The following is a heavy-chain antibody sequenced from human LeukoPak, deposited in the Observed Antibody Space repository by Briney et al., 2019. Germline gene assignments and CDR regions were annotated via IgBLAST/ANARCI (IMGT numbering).Heavy chain of an antibody. CDR1: GGSITSHY. CDR2: IYYSGST. CDR3: ARGASGYYLHFDY. V-gene: IGHV4-59*11. Sequence: SETLSLTCTVSGGSITSHYWSWIRQPSGKGLEWIGYIYYSGSTNYNPSLKSRVTISVDTSKNQFSLKLSSVTAADTAVYYCARGASGYYLHFDYWGQGTLVTVSS. D-gene: IGHD3-22*01. J-gene: IGHJ4*02.